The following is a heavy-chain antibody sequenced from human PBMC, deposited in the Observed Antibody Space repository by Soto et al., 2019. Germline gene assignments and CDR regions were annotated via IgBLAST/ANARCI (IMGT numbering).Heavy chain of an antibody. J-gene: IGHJ4*02. CDR1: GGSISSSSYY. D-gene: IGHD2-15*01. CDR2: IYYSGST. V-gene: IGHV4-39*02. CDR3: SREREYCSGGSCPVDY. Sequence: QLQLQESGPGLVKPSETLSLTCTVSGGSISSSSYYWGWIRQPPGKGLEWIGSIYYSGSTYYNPSLKSLVTISVVTSKNQFSLKLSSVTAADTALYYCSREREYCSGGSCPVDYWGQGTLVTVSS.